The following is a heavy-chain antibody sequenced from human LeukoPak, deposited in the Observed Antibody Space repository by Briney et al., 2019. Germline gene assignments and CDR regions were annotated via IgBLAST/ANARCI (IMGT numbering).Heavy chain of an antibody. CDR1: GGSFSGYY. J-gene: IGHJ4*02. Sequence: SETLSLTRAVYGGSFSGYYWSWIRQPPGKGLEWIGEINHSGSTNYNPSLKSRVTISVDTSKNQFSLKLSSVTAADTAVYYCARGVVVVAASCHFDYWGQGTLVTVSS. D-gene: IGHD2-15*01. V-gene: IGHV4-34*01. CDR2: INHSGST. CDR3: ARGVVVVAASCHFDY.